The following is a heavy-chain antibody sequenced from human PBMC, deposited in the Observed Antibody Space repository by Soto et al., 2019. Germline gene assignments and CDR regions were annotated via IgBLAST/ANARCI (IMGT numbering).Heavy chain of an antibody. CDR1: VYTFTGYS. Sequence: ASVYTFTGYSMHWVRQAPGQGLEWMGWINPNSGGTNYAQKFQGWVTMTRDTSISTAYMELSRLRSDDTAVYYCAREGGYCSSTSCHDAFDIWGQGTMVTVSS. V-gene: IGHV1-2*04. J-gene: IGHJ3*02. D-gene: IGHD2-2*01. CDR2: INPNSGGT. CDR3: AREGGYCSSTSCHDAFDI.